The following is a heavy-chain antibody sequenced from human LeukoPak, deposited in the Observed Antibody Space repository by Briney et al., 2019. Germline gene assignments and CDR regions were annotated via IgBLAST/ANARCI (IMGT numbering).Heavy chain of an antibody. D-gene: IGHD4-23*01. CDR2: ISSSSSYI. V-gene: IGHV3-21*01. CDR3: ARARLRWERYFDY. J-gene: IGHJ4*02. CDR1: GFTLSSYS. Sequence: GGSLRLPCAASGFTLSSYSMNGVPQAPGKGREWVSSISSSSSYIYYADSVKGRFTISRDNAKNSLYLQINSLRAEDTAVYYCARARLRWERYFDYWGQGTLVTVSS.